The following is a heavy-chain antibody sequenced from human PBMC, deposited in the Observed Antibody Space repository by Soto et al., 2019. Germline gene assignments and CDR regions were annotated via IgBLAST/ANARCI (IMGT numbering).Heavy chain of an antibody. D-gene: IGHD3-22*01. CDR3: ARGVDYYDSSGYYYFYY. CDR1: GGTFSSYA. Sequence: GASVKVSCKASGGTFSSYAISWVRQAPGQGLEWMGGIIPIFGTANYAQKFQGRVTITADESTSTSYMELSSLRSEDTAVYYCARGVDYYDSSGYYYFYYWGQGTRFTVSS. CDR2: IIPIFGTA. V-gene: IGHV1-69*13. J-gene: IGHJ4*02.